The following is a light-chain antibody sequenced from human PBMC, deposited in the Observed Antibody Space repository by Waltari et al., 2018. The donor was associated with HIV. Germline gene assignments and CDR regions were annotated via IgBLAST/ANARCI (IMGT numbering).Light chain of an antibody. J-gene: IGLJ2*01. CDR1: RSNIGNNY. CDR3: GTWDSSLSAVV. Sequence: QSVLTQPPSVSAAPGQKVTISCSGSRSNIGNNYVSWYQQLPGTAPKLLIYDNDKRPSGIPDRFSGSKSGTSATLGITGLQTGDEADYYCGTWDSSLSAVVFGGGTKLTVL. V-gene: IGLV1-51*01. CDR2: DND.